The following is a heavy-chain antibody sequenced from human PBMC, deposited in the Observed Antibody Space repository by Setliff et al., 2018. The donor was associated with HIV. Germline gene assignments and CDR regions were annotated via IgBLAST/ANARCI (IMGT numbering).Heavy chain of an antibody. J-gene: IGHJ5*02. D-gene: IGHD2-15*01. Sequence: SETLSLTCTVSGGSISAYYWSWIRQPPGKGLEWIGYIYYSGGTTYNPSLKSRVTISIDKSKNQFSLRLTSMSAVDTAVYYCASTRLTGYCSGGTCYLGWFDPWGQGTLVTVSS. CDR2: IYYSGGT. CDR1: GGSISAYY. CDR3: ASTRLTGYCSGGTCYLGWFDP. V-gene: IGHV4-59*01.